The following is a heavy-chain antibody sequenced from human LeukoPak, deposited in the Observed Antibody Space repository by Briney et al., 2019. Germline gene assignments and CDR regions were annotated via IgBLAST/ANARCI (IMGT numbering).Heavy chain of an antibody. D-gene: IGHD6-19*01. Sequence: GGPLRLSCAASGFTFSSYEMNWVRQAPGKGLEWVSYISSSGSTIYYADSVKGRFTISRDNAKNSLYLQMNSLRAEDTAVYYCASVGIAVAGGNFDYWGQGTLVTVSS. J-gene: IGHJ4*02. CDR1: GFTFSSYE. V-gene: IGHV3-48*03. CDR2: ISSSGSTI. CDR3: ASVGIAVAGGNFDY.